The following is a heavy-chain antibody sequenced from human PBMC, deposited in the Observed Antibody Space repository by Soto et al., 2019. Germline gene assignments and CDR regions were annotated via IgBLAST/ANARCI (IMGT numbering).Heavy chain of an antibody. CDR3: ARDRGTAGFDP. V-gene: IGHV4-30-4*01. J-gene: IGHJ5*02. CDR2: IYYSGST. CDR1: GGSISSGDYY. Sequence: SETLSLTCTVSGGSISSGDYYWSWIRQPPGKGLEWIGYIYYSGSTYYNPSLKSRVTISVDTSKNQFSLKLSSVTAADTAVYYCARDRGTAGFDPWGQGTLVTVSS. D-gene: IGHD6-25*01.